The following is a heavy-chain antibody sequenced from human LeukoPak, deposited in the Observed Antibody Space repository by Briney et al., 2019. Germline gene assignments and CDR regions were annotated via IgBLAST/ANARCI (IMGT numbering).Heavy chain of an antibody. CDR1: GFTFSSYA. CDR2: ISGRGGST. CDR3: AKDLATAEGSGTITPKRRAYYYYGMDV. Sequence: GGSLRLSCAASGFTFSSYAMSWVRQAPGKGLEWVSAISGRGGSTYYTDSVKGRFTISRDNSKNTLYLQMNSLRAEATAVYYCAKDLATAEGSGTITPKRRAYYYYGMDVWGQGTTVTVSS. D-gene: IGHD3-10*01. V-gene: IGHV3-23*01. J-gene: IGHJ6*02.